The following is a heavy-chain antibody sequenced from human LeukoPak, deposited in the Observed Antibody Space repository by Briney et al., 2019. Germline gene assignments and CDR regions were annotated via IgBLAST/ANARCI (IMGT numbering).Heavy chain of an antibody. D-gene: IGHD2-21*02. J-gene: IGHJ4*02. CDR2: IYYSGST. CDR1: GGSISSYY. V-gene: IGHV4-59*01. Sequence: SETLSLTCTVSGGSISSYYWSWIRQPSGKGLEWIGYIYYSGSTNYNPSLKSRVTISVDTSKNQFSLKLSSVTAADTAVYYCASTASDPFQFDYWGQGTLVTVSS. CDR3: ASTASDPFQFDY.